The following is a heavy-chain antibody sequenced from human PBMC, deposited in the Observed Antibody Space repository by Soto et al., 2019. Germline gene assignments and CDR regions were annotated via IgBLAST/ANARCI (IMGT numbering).Heavy chain of an antibody. CDR2: ISGPSIYI. CDR3: ARGFRNGFNV. J-gene: IGHJ6*02. V-gene: IGHV3-21*01. D-gene: IGHD2-8*01. Sequence: EVQLVESGGGLVKPGGSLRLSCVASGFTFSGYSINWVRQAPGKGLEWVSYISGPSIYIYYADSVKGRFTISRDNAKSEVYMQMNSLRAEDTAVYDCARGFRNGFNVWGQGTTVSVSS. CDR1: GFTFSGYS.